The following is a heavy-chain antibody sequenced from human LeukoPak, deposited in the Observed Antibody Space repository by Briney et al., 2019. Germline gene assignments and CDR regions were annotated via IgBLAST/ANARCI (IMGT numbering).Heavy chain of an antibody. D-gene: IGHD6-25*01. CDR3: ARDSSARGFH. CDR2: IYYSGST. J-gene: IGHJ4*02. V-gene: IGHV4-39*07. CDR1: GGSISSSSYY. Sequence: PSEILSLTCTVSGGSISSSSYYWGWIRQPPGTGLEWIGSIYYSGSTYYNPSLKSRVTISVDTSKNQFSLKLSSVTAADTAVYYCARDSSARGFHWGQGTLVTVSS.